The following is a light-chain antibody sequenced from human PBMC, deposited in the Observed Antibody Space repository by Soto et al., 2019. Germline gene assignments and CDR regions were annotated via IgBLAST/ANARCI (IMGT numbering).Light chain of an antibody. V-gene: IGKV1-5*01. CDR2: HAS. J-gene: IGKJ1*01. CDR3: QQYNSYS. CDR1: QSISNW. Sequence: IQLSQSPSTLPASVGDRVTLTCRASQSISNWLAWYQQKPGTAPKLLIYHASILETAVPSRFSGNGSGTEFPLTISSLQPGDFATYYCQQYNSYSFGPGSRVEIK.